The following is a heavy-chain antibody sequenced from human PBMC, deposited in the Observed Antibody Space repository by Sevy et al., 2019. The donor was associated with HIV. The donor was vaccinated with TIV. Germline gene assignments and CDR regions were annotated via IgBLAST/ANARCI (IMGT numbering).Heavy chain of an antibody. CDR3: ARDLGCSGGSCYIYYYYGMDV. V-gene: IGHV3-30*04. D-gene: IGHD2-15*01. Sequence: GGSLRLSCAASGFTFSSYAMHWVRQAPGKGLEWVAVISYDGSNKYYADSVKGRFTISRDNSKNTLYLQMNSPRAEDTAVYYCARDLGCSGGSCYIYYYYGMDVWGQGTTVTVSS. J-gene: IGHJ6*02. CDR2: ISYDGSNK. CDR1: GFTFSSYA.